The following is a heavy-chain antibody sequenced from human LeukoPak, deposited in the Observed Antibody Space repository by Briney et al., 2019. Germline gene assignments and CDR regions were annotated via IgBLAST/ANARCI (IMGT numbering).Heavy chain of an antibody. V-gene: IGHV3-20*04. J-gene: IGHJ4*02. CDR3: ARLDSSGYYCSSNFDC. CDR2: INWNGGNT. Sequence: GGSLRLSCAVSGFTFDDYGMSWVRQAPGKGLEWVSGINWNGGNTGYADAVKGRFTISRDNAKNSLYLQMNSLRAEDTALYYCARLDSSGYYCSSNFDCWGQGTLVTVSS. CDR1: GFTFDDYG. D-gene: IGHD3-22*01.